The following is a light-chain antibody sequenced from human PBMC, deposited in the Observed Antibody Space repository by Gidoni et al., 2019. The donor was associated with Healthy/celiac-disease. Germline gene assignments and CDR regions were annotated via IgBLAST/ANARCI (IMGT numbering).Light chain of an antibody. Sequence: IVLPQSPLSLPVTPGEPASISCRSSQSLLHSNGYNYLDWYLQKPGQSPQLLIYLGSNRASGVPDRFSGSGSGTDFTLKISRVEAEDVGVYYCMQALQTGVTFGPGTKVDIK. CDR2: LGS. CDR1: QSLLHSNGYNY. CDR3: MQALQTGVT. V-gene: IGKV2-28*01. J-gene: IGKJ3*01.